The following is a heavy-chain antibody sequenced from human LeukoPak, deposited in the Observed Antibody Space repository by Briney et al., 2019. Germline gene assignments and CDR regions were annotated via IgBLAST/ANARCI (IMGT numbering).Heavy chain of an antibody. Sequence: TGGSLRLSCAASGFTFSNSAMSWVRQAPGKGLEWVSTLSGSGITTYYADSVKGRFTISIDNSKNTLYLQMNSLRAEDTAVYYCAKGIYSSGWSYFDYWGHGTLVTVSS. CDR3: AKGIYSSGWSYFDY. D-gene: IGHD6-19*01. CDR1: GFTFSNSA. V-gene: IGHV3-23*01. CDR2: LSGSGITT. J-gene: IGHJ4*01.